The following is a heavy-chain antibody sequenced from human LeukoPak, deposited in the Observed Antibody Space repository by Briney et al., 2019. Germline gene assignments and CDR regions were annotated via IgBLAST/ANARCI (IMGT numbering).Heavy chain of an antibody. J-gene: IGHJ3*02. Sequence: SETLSLTCTVSGGSISSSSYYWGWIRQPPGKGLEWIGSIYYSGSTYYNPSLKSRVTISVDTSKNQFSLKLSSVTAADTAVYYCARRITAVDLEVDAFDIWGQGTMVTVSS. D-gene: IGHD3-16*01. CDR1: GGSISSSSYY. CDR2: IYYSGST. V-gene: IGHV4-39*01. CDR3: ARRITAVDLEVDAFDI.